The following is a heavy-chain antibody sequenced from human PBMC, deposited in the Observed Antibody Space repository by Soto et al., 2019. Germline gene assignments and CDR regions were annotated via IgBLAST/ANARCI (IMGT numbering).Heavy chain of an antibody. Sequence: GASVKVSCKASGYTFTSYAMHWVRQAPGQRLEWMGWINAGNGNTKYSQKFQGRVTITRDTSASTAYMELSSLRSEDTAVYYCARSGAIFGVVISSPFDYWGQGTLVTVSS. CDR1: GYTFTSYA. CDR2: INAGNGNT. V-gene: IGHV1-3*01. CDR3: ARSGAIFGVVISSPFDY. D-gene: IGHD3-3*01. J-gene: IGHJ4*02.